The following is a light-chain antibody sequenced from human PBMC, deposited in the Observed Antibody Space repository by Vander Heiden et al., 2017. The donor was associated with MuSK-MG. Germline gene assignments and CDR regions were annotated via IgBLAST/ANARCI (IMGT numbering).Light chain of an antibody. V-gene: IGKV3-20*01. CDR3: QQYGPSPGT. CDR1: QSVSSSY. J-gene: IGKJ1*01. Sequence: IVLTQSPGTLSLSPGERATLSCRASQSVSSSYLAWYQQKPGLAPRLLIFDASSRATGIPHRFSGGGSGTDFTLTISRLEPEDFAVYYCQQYGPSPGTFGQGTKVEI. CDR2: DAS.